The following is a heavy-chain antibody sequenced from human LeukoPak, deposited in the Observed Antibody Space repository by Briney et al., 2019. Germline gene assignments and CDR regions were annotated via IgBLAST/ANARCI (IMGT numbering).Heavy chain of an antibody. CDR2: MNPNSGNT. CDR1: GYTFTSYD. Sequence: RASVKVSCKASGYTFTSYDINWVRQATGQGLEWMGWMNPNSGNTGYAQKFQGRVTMTRDTSISTAYMELSSLRSEDTAVYYCAKRTGGSGTPLGPWGQGTLVTVSS. D-gene: IGHD3-10*01. V-gene: IGHV1-8*01. CDR3: AKRTGGSGTPLGP. J-gene: IGHJ5*02.